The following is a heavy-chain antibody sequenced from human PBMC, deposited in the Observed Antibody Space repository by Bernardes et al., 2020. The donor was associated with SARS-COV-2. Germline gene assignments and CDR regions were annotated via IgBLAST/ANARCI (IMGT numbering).Heavy chain of an antibody. D-gene: IGHD6-13*01. CDR2: VCGDPYN. CDR1: GFTFSEYE. CDR3: GGVTAKSLVTGAGTGGALDV. Sequence: GGSLRLSCAASGFTFSEYEFNWVRQAPGKGLEWISYVCGDPYNAMGDSVKGRFTASRDNANNALYLEMSSLRAEDTALYYCGGVTAKSLVTGAGTGGALDVWGQGTMVTVSA. V-gene: IGHV3-48*03. J-gene: IGHJ3*01.